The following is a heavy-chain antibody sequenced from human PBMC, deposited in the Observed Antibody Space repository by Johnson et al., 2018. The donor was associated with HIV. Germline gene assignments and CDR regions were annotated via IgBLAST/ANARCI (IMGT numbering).Heavy chain of an antibody. D-gene: IGHD5-24*01. CDR2: ISYDGSNK. J-gene: IGHJ3*02. CDR3: AQGGWLQFDAFDI. CDR1: GFTFSSYA. Sequence: QVQLVESGGGLVQPGGSLRLSCAASGFTFSSYAMHWVRQSPGKGLEWVAVISYDGSNKYYADSVKGRFTISRDNSKNTLYLQRNSLRAEDTAGYYCAQGGWLQFDAFDIWGQGTMVTGSS. V-gene: IGHV3-30*18.